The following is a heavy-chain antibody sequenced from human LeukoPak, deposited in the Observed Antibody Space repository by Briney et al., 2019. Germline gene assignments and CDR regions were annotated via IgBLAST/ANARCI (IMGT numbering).Heavy chain of an antibody. Sequence: GGSLRLSCAASGFTFSDYYMSWIRQAPGKGLEWVSYISSSGSTIYYADSVKGRFTISRDNAKNSLYLQMNSLRAEDTAVYYCARGRVEIATIHWYFDLWGRGTLVTVSS. CDR2: ISSSGSTI. D-gene: IGHD5-24*01. CDR3: ARGRVEIATIHWYFDL. V-gene: IGHV3-11*04. J-gene: IGHJ2*01. CDR1: GFTFSDYY.